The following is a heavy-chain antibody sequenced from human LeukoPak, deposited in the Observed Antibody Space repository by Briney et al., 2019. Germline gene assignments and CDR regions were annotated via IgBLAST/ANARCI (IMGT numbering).Heavy chain of an antibody. CDR3: ARLSIDEAVVDYYYYGMDV. CDR2: IYYSGST. Sequence: SETLSLTCPVSGGSISSYYWSWIRQPPGKGLEWIGYIYYSGSTNYNPSLKSRVTISVDTSKNQFSLKLSSVTAANTAVYYCARLSIDEAVVDYYYYGMDVWGQGTTVTVSS. CDR1: GGSISSYY. J-gene: IGHJ6*02. V-gene: IGHV4-59*08. D-gene: IGHD3-16*02.